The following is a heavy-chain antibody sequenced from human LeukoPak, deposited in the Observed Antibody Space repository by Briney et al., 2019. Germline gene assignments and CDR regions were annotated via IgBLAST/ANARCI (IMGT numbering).Heavy chain of an antibody. D-gene: IGHD3-22*01. CDR2: IKQDGSEK. J-gene: IGHJ3*02. Sequence: GGSLRLSCAASGFTFSSYWMSWVRQAPGKGLEWVANIKQDGSEKYYVDSVKGRFTISRDNAKNSLYLQMNSLRAGDTAVYYYARDAISYDSSGYYYDDAFDIWGQGTMVTVSS. CDR1: GFTFSSYW. CDR3: ARDAISYDSSGYYYDDAFDI. V-gene: IGHV3-7*01.